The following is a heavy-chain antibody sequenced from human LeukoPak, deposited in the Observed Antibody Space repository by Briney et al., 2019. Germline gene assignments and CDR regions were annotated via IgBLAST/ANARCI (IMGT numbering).Heavy chain of an antibody. CDR1: GFKFSDFY. V-gene: IGHV3-23*01. D-gene: IGHD3-10*01. CDR2: ISGSGAST. Sequence: GGSLRLSCAASGFKFSDFYMSWIRQAPGKGLEWVSGISGSGASTYYTDSVKGRFTISRDNSKNTLYLQMNSLRAYDTAVYYCAKKGSGSYFDYWGQGTLVTVSS. CDR3: AKKGSGSYFDY. J-gene: IGHJ4*02.